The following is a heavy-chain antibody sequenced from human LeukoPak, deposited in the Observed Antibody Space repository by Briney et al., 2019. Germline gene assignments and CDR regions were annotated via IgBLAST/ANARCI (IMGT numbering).Heavy chain of an antibody. V-gene: IGHV3-30*02. CDR3: AKDNRYCSSTSCYPDGFDY. J-gene: IGHJ4*02. Sequence: GGSLRLSCVASGFTFSSYGMHWVRQAPGKGLEWVAFIRNDGSNKYYADSVKGRFTISRDNSKNTLYLQMNSLRAEDTAVYYCAKDNRYCSSTSCYPDGFDYWGQGTLVTVSS. CDR2: IRNDGSNK. CDR1: GFTFSSYG. D-gene: IGHD2-2*01.